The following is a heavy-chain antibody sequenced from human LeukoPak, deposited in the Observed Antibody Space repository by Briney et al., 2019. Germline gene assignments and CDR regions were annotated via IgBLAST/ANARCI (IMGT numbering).Heavy chain of an antibody. D-gene: IGHD6-13*01. J-gene: IGHJ4*02. V-gene: IGHV3-23*01. CDR2: ITGRGAST. Sequence: GGSLRLSCAASGFTFSSYAMSWVRQAPGKGLEWVSAITGRGASTYYADSVKGRFTISRDNSKNTLYLQMNSLRAEDTAVYYCARVESDSSSWWVNFDYWGQGTLVTVSS. CDR3: ARVESDSSSWWVNFDY. CDR1: GFTFSSYA.